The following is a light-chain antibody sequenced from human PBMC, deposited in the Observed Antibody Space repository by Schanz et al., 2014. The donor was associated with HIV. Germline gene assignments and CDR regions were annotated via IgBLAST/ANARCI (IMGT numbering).Light chain of an antibody. J-gene: IGLJ2*01. CDR3: SSYTISSLSVVV. CDR1: SGDVGRYDY. V-gene: IGLV2-14*03. CDR2: DVT. Sequence: QSALTQPASVSGSLGQSITISCTGTSGDVGRYDYVSWYQQHPGQAPKLLIYDVTYRPSGISNRFSGSKSGYTASLTISGLQAEDEADYYCSSYTISSLSVVVFGGGTKLTVL.